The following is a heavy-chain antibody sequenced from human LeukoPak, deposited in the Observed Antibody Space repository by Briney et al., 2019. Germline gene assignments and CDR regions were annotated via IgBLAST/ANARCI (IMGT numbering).Heavy chain of an antibody. J-gene: IGHJ4*02. CDR3: ARRREGYSYGYAFDY. CDR1: GGSISSSSYY. V-gene: IGHV4-39*01. Sequence: PSETLSLTCTVSGGSISSSSYYWGWIRQPPGKGLEWIGSIYYSGSTYYNPSLKSRVTISVDTSKNQFSLKLSSVTAADTAVYYCARRREGYSYGYAFDYWGQGTLVTVSS. D-gene: IGHD5-18*01. CDR2: IYYSGST.